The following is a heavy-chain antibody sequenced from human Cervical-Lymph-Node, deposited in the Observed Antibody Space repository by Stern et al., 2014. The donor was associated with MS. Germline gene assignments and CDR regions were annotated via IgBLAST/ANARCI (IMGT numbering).Heavy chain of an antibody. J-gene: IGHJ4*02. CDR3: AKYRVFGGVIVVDY. V-gene: IGHV4-31*03. CDR1: GGSIRSGGYY. D-gene: IGHD3-16*02. CDR2: SYYSGST. Sequence: LQLQESGPGLVKPSQTLSLTCTVSGGSIRSGGYYWSWIRQHPGKGLEWIGYSYYSGSTSYSPSLKSRVTISLDTSKSQFSLKLSSVTAADTAVYYCAKYRVFGGVIVVDYWGQGTLVTVSS.